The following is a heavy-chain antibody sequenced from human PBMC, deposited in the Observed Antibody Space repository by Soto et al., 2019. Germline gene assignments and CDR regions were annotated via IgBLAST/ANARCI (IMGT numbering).Heavy chain of an antibody. CDR2: INPNSGGT. D-gene: IGHD6-19*01. Sequence: ASVKVSCKASGYTFSGFYMHWVRQAPGQGLEWMGWINPNSGGTKSAEKFQGRVTMTRDTSISTAYMELSRLTSDDTAVYYCASAAVTGTAGLDFWGQGTQVTAPQ. V-gene: IGHV1-2*02. CDR3: ASAAVTGTAGLDF. CDR1: GYTFSGFY. J-gene: IGHJ4*02.